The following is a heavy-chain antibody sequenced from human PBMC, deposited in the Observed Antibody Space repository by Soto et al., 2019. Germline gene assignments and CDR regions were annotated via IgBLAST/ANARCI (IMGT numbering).Heavy chain of an antibody. CDR3: AGPSDYYDSSGPFDY. D-gene: IGHD3-22*01. J-gene: IGHJ4*02. CDR2: IIPIFGTA. V-gene: IGHV1-69*13. CDR1: GGTFSSYA. Sequence: SVKVSCKASGGTFSSYAISWVRQAPGQGLEWMGGIIPIFGTANYAQKFQGRVTITADESTSTAYMELSSLRSEDTAVYYCAGPSDYYDSSGPFDYWGQGTLVTVSS.